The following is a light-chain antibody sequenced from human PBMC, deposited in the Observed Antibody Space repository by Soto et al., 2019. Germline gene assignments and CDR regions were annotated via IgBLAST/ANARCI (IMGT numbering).Light chain of an antibody. CDR2: GAS. CDR3: QQYTNWPLT. Sequence: EIVMTQSPVTLSVSPGERATLSCRASQTVSNNLAWYQRKPGQAPRLLIYGASTRATGVPARFSGSGSGTEFTLTISSLQSEDSAVYYCQQYTNWPLTLGQGTRLYMK. CDR1: QTVSNN. V-gene: IGKV3-15*01. J-gene: IGKJ5*01.